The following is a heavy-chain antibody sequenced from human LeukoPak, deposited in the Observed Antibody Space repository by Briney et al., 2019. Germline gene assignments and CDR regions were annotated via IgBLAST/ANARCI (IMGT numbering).Heavy chain of an antibody. CDR1: GGSFSGYY. CDR3: ARGRFSSSWYWGPYYFDY. D-gene: IGHD6-13*01. Sequence: SETLSLTCAVHGGSFSGYYWSWIRQPPGKGLEWIGEINHSGSTNYNPSLKSRVTISVDTSKNQFSLKLSSVTAADTAVYYCARGRFSSSWYWGPYYFDYWGQGTLVTVSS. V-gene: IGHV4-34*01. J-gene: IGHJ4*02. CDR2: INHSGST.